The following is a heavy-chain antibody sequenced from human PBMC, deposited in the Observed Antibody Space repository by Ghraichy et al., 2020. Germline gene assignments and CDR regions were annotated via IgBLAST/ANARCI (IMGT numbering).Heavy chain of an antibody. CDR1: LFTFISYW. CDR3: ARGGGYSSGPFDY. CDR2: INSDGSST. V-gene: IGHV3-74*01. Sequence: GGSLRLSCASSLFTFISYWMHWVRQAPGKGLVWVSRINSDGSSTSYADSVKGRFIISRDNAKNTLYLQMNSLRAEDTVVYYCARGGGYSSGPFDYWGQGTLVTVSS. J-gene: IGHJ4*02. D-gene: IGHD5-18*01.